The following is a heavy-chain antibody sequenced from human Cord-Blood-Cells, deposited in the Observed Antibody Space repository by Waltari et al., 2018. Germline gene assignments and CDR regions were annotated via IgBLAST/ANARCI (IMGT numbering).Heavy chain of an antibody. CDR2: IYHSGST. CDR1: GYSISSGYY. Sequence: QVQLQESGPGLVKPSETLSLTCTVSGYSISSGYYWGWIRQPQGKGLEWIGSIYHSGSTYYNPSLNSRVTISVDTSKNQFSLTLSSVTAADTAVYYCARGGPYSSSSFDYWGQGTLVTVSS. V-gene: IGHV4-38-2*02. CDR3: ARGGPYSSSSFDY. D-gene: IGHD6-6*01. J-gene: IGHJ4*02.